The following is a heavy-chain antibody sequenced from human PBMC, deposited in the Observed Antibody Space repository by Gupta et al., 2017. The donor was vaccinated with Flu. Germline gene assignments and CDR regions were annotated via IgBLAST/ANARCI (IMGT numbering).Heavy chain of an antibody. CDR3: AKAYYDYVWGSYPDY. D-gene: IGHD3-16*02. J-gene: IGHJ4*02. Sequence: MSWVRQAPGKGLEWVSSLSGSSGSTFYADSVKGRFTISRDNTKSTLYLQMNSLRAEDTAVYYCAKAYYDYVWGSYPDYWGQGTLVTVSS. CDR2: LSGSSGST. V-gene: IGHV3-23*01.